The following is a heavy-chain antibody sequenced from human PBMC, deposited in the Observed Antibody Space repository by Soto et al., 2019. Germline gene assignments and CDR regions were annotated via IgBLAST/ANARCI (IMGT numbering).Heavy chain of an antibody. CDR3: GRGGDAHKMGRH. V-gene: IGHV4-61*01. CDR1: DDSLSSTSYY. J-gene: IGHJ1*01. D-gene: IGHD2-2*01. CDR2: VHFSGSI. Sequence: QVQLQESGPGLVKPSETLSLICSVSDDSLSSTSYYWSWIRQPPGKGLEWIGFVHFSGSIHYNASLKSPATISVDTSRKPISLKMTSLTAADTAVYFCGRGGDAHKMGRHWGQGTLVTVSS.